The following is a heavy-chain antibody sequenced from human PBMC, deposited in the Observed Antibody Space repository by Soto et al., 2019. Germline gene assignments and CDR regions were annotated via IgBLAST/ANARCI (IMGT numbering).Heavy chain of an antibody. CDR2: IYYSGST. D-gene: IGHD3-3*01. CDR1: GGSISSSSYY. Sequence: QLQLQESGPGLVKPSETLSLTCTVSGGSISSSSYYWGWIRQPPGKGLEWIGSIYYSGSTYYNPSLKSRVTISVDTSKNQFSLKLSSVTAADTAVYYCARLRFLWDWGWFDPWGQGTLVTVSS. J-gene: IGHJ5*02. V-gene: IGHV4-39*01. CDR3: ARLRFLWDWGWFDP.